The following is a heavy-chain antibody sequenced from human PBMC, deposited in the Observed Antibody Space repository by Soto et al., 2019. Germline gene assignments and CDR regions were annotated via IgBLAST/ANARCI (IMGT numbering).Heavy chain of an antibody. Sequence: QVQLQESGPGLVKPSGTLSLTCAVSSGSISSSNWWSWVRQPPGKGLEWIGEIYHSGSTNYNPSLKSRVTISVDKSKNQFSLKLSSVTAADTAVYYCARTARWTGGDFWSGSFFDIWGQGTMVTVSS. D-gene: IGHD3-3*01. J-gene: IGHJ3*02. CDR3: ARTARWTGGDFWSGSFFDI. CDR2: IYHSGST. CDR1: SGSISSSNW. V-gene: IGHV4-4*02.